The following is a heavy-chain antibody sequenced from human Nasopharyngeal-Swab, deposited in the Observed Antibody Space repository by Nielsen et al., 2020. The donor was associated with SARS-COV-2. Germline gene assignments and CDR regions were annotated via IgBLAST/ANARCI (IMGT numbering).Heavy chain of an antibody. J-gene: IGHJ4*02. V-gene: IGHV3-74*03. D-gene: IGHD1-26*01. Sequence: GESLKISCPVSGFTFTDYWMHWLRQSPGKGPAWLSRIDNDGSSTTYADSVRGRFTISRDNARNTLFLQLHSLRAEDTAVYYCARESYSWSWYGPDYWGQGTQVTVSS. CDR1: GFTFTDYW. CDR3: ARESYSWSWYGPDY. CDR2: IDNDGSST.